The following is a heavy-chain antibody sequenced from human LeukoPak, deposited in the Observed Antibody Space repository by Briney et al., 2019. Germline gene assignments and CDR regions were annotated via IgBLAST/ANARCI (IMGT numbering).Heavy chain of an antibody. CDR2: IKQDGSEK. V-gene: IGHV3-7*01. J-gene: IGHJ6*03. Sequence: PGGSLRLSCAASGFTFSSYWMSWVRQAPGKGLEWVANIKQDGSEKYYVDSVKGRFTISRDNAKNSLYLQMNSLRAEDTAVYYCARDKGLAAGTWLAYYYYYMDVWGKGTTVTVSS. CDR1: GFTFSSYW. CDR3: ARDKGLAAGTWLAYYYYYMDV. D-gene: IGHD6-13*01.